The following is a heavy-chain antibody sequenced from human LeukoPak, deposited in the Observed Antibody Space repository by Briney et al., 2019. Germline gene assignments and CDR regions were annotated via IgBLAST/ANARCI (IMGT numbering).Heavy chain of an antibody. Sequence: SETLSLTCTVSGDSISSFHWSWIRQPAGKGLEWIGRIYTSGSTNYNPSLKSRVTMSVDTSKNQFSLKLSSVTAADTAVYYCARDDYGSGRPLDYWGQGTLVTVSS. CDR3: ARDDYGSGRPLDY. V-gene: IGHV4-4*07. CDR2: IYTSGST. CDR1: GDSISSFH. J-gene: IGHJ4*02. D-gene: IGHD3-10*01.